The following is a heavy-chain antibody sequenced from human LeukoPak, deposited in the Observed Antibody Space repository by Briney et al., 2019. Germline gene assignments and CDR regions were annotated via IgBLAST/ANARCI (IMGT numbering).Heavy chain of an antibody. V-gene: IGHV4-4*07. J-gene: IGHJ4*02. Sequence: SETLSLTCTVSGGSISSYYWSWIRQPAGKGLEWIGRIYTSGSTNYNPSLKSRVTMSVDTSKNQFSLKLSSVTAADTAVYYCAGGIAVAGFDYFDYWGQGTLVTVSS. CDR2: IYTSGST. CDR1: GGSISSYY. CDR3: AGGIAVAGFDYFDY. D-gene: IGHD6-19*01.